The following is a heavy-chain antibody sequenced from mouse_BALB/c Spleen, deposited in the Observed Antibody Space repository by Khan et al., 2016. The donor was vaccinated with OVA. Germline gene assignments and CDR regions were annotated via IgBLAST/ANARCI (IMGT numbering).Heavy chain of an antibody. D-gene: IGHD3-3*01. CDR3: ARSPPVGDLWFAY. CDR1: GYSITSDYA. J-gene: IGHJ3*01. Sequence: VQLKQSGPGLVKPSQSLSLTCTVTGYSITSDYAWNWIRQFPGNKLEWMGYISYSGSTSSTPSLKSRISITRDTSTNQFFLQLNSVTTEDTATYYCARSPPVGDLWFAYWGQGTLVTVSA. V-gene: IGHV3-2*02. CDR2: ISYSGST.